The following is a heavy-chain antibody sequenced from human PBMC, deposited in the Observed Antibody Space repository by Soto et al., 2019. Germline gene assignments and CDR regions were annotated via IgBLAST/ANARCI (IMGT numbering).Heavy chain of an antibody. CDR2: IYYSGST. CDR3: ARDRIGGDYLDD. V-gene: IGHV4-30-4*01. Sequence: PSETLSLTCTVSGGSISSGDYYWSWIRQPPGKGLEWIGYIYYSGSTYYNPSLKSRVTISVDTSKNQFSLKLSSVTAADTAVYYCARDRIGGDYLDDWGQGTLVTVSS. J-gene: IGHJ4*02. D-gene: IGHD2-21*01. CDR1: GGSISSGDYY.